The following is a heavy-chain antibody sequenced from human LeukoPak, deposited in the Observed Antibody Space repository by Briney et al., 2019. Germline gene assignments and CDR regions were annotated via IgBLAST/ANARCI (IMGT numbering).Heavy chain of an antibody. V-gene: IGHV4-34*01. CDR3: ARRTIAALN. CDR1: GGSFSGYY. J-gene: IGHJ4*02. D-gene: IGHD6-13*01. Sequence: SETLSLTCAVYGGSFSGYYWSWIRQPPGKGLEWIGEINHSGSTNYNPALKSRVTISVDTSKNQFSLKLSSVTAADTAVYYCARRTIAALNWGQGTLVTVSS. CDR2: INHSGST.